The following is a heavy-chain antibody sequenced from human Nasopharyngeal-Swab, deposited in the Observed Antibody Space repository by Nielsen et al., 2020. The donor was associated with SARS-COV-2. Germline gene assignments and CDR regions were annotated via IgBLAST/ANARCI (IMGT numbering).Heavy chain of an antibody. J-gene: IGHJ6*02. CDR3: AGELLRDYGMDV. V-gene: IGHV3-30*03. CDR2: ISYDGSNK. CDR1: GFTFSSYG. Sequence: GGSLRPSCAASGFTFSSYGMHWVRPAPGKGLEWVAVISYDGSNKYYADSVKGRFTISRDNSKNTLYLQMNSLRAEDTAVYYCAGELLRDYGMDVWGQGTTVTVSS. D-gene: IGHD1-26*01.